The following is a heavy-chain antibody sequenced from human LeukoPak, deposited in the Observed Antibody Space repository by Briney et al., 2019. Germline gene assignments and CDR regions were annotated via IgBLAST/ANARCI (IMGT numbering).Heavy chain of an antibody. V-gene: IGHV4-34*01. D-gene: IGHD3-16*02. CDR2: INHSGST. J-gene: IGHJ4*02. CDR1: GGSFSGYY. Sequence: SETLSLTCAVYGGSFSGYYWSWIRQPPGKGREWIGEINHSGSTNYNPSLKSRVTISVDTSKNKFSLKRSSVTAADTAVYYCASKPTRGLRLGELSPLGDWGQGTLVTVSS. CDR3: ASKPTRGLRLGELSPLGD.